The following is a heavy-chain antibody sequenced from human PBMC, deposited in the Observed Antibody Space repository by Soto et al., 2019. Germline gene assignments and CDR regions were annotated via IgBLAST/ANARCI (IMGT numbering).Heavy chain of an antibody. D-gene: IGHD3-16*01. J-gene: IGHJ4*02. Sequence: GVSLRLSCAASGFTFSSYGMHWVRQAPGKGLEWVAVIWYDGSNKYYADSVKGRFTISRDNSKNTLYLQMNSLRAEDTAVYYCARDGVVPPNIFQTFDYWGQGTLVTVSS. CDR1: GFTFSSYG. CDR2: IWYDGSNK. V-gene: IGHV3-33*01. CDR3: ARDGVVPPNIFQTFDY.